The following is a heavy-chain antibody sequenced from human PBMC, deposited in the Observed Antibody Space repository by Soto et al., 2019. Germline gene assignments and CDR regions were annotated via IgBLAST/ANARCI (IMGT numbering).Heavy chain of an antibody. V-gene: IGHV4-59*01. J-gene: IGHJ5*02. CDR1: GGSISNYY. Sequence: QVQLQESGPGLVKPSETLSLICTVSGGSISNYYWSWIRQPPGKGLEWIGYVSDMGVTNYNPSLKSRVTISVDMSRNQISLKMTSVSAADTAVYYCARDTYYQSSGYFEDWFDPWGQGTLVTVSS. CDR3: ARDTYYQSSGYFEDWFDP. D-gene: IGHD3-9*01. CDR2: VSDMGVT.